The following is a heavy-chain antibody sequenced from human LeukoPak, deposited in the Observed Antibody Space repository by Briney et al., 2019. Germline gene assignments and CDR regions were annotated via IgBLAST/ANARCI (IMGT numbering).Heavy chain of an antibody. CDR2: LNPNSGNT. CDR3: ARTARVLRYFDWLLSADYYYYGMDV. J-gene: IGHJ6*02. CDR1: GYTFTSYD. D-gene: IGHD3-9*01. Sequence: ASVKVSCKASGYTFTSYDINWVRQATGQGLEWMGWLNPNSGNTGYAQKFQGRVTMTRNTSISTAYMELSSLRSEDTAVYYCARTARVLRYFDWLLSADYYYYGMDVWGQGTTVTVSS. V-gene: IGHV1-8*01.